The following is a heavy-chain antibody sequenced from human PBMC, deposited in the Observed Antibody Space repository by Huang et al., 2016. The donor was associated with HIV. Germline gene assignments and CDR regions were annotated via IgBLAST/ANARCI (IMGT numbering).Heavy chain of an antibody. Sequence: EVQLLESGGGLVRPGGSLRLSCAASGVTFSRYAMSWVRQAPGKGLEWVSVISSNGETSDYTDSVKGRFTISRDNSKNTGSMQMHSLRVEDTAVYYCAKGRATILDRLDSWGQGTLVTVSS. D-gene: IGHD3-3*01. CDR3: AKGRATILDRLDS. J-gene: IGHJ4*02. V-gene: IGHV3-23*01. CDR1: GVTFSRYA. CDR2: ISSNGETS.